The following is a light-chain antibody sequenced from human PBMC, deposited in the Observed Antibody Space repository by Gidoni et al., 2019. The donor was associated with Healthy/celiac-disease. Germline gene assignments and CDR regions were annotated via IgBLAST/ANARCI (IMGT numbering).Light chain of an antibody. Sequence: EIVMTQSPATLSVSPGERATLSCRASQSVSSNLAWYQQKPGQAPRLLIYGAYTRATGIPARFSGSGSGTEFTFTISSLQSEDFAVYSCQQYNNWLWTFGQGTKVEIK. CDR2: GAY. V-gene: IGKV3-15*01. CDR3: QQYNNWLWT. CDR1: QSVSSN. J-gene: IGKJ1*01.